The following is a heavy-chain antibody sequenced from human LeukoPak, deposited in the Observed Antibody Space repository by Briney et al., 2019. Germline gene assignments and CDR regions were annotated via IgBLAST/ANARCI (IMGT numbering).Heavy chain of an antibody. J-gene: IGHJ4*02. D-gene: IGHD3-10*01. CDR1: EFTFDSYA. V-gene: IGHV3-30-3*01. CDR3: ARGSWFGELLPFDY. CDR2: ISYDGSNE. Sequence: GTSLRLSCAASEFTFDSYAMHWVRQAPGKGLEWVAVISYDGSNEYYTDSVRGRFSISRDNSKNTPYLQMNSLSAEDTAVYYCARGSWFGELLPFDYWGQGTLVTVSS.